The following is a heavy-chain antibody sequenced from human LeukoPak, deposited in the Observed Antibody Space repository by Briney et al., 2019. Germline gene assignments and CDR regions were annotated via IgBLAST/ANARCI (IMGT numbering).Heavy chain of an antibody. D-gene: IGHD5-24*01. CDR2: ISTYNDNT. CDR3: ARPPISLMAYFDY. Sequence: ASVKVSCKASGYTFTSYDTSWVRQAPGQGLEWMGWISTYNDNTHYAQKLQGRVTMTTDTSTSTVYMELKSLRSDDTAVYYCARPPISLMAYFDYWGPGTLVTVSS. CDR1: GYTFTSYD. V-gene: IGHV1-18*01. J-gene: IGHJ4*02.